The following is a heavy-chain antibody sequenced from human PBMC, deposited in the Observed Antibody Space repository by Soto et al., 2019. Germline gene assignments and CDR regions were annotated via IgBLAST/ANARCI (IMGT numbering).Heavy chain of an antibody. D-gene: IGHD6-6*01. CDR1: GGSISSSSYY. Sequence: SETLSLTCTVSGGSISSSSYYWGWIRQPPGKGLEWIGSIYYSGSTYYNPSLKSRVTISVDTSKNHFSLKLSSVTAADTAVYYCARLSYLKYLISSSDHPFFDYWGQGTLVTVSS. J-gene: IGHJ4*02. CDR2: IYYSGST. CDR3: ARLSYLKYLISSSDHPFFDY. V-gene: IGHV4-39*01.